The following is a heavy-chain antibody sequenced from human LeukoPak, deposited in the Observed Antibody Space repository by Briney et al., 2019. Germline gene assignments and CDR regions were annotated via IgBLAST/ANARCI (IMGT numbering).Heavy chain of an antibody. CDR2: IYHSGST. Sequence: SETLSLTCAVSGGSISSSNWWSWVRQPPGKGLEWIGEIYHSGSTNYNPSLKSRVTISVDKSKNQFSLKLSSVTAADTAVYYCARAPAGSGSYFMDVWGKGTTVTVSS. CDR1: GGSISSSNW. J-gene: IGHJ6*03. D-gene: IGHD3-10*01. V-gene: IGHV4-4*02. CDR3: ARAPAGSGSYFMDV.